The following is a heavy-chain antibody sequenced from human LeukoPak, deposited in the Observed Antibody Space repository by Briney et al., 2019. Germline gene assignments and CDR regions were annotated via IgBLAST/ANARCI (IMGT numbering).Heavy chain of an antibody. CDR1: GYSSTSYW. CDR3: ARGIVCGGIEDWFVP. CDR2: VYPADSDV. J-gene: IGHJ5*02. Sequence: GESLNISSNASGYSSTSYWIGWVRQMPGKSLEWIGIVYPADSDVSYNPSFQGQVIISADKSISTAYLQWSCLNASDTDMCYCARGIVCGGIEDWFVPWGQGTLVTVSS. V-gene: IGHV5-51*01. D-gene: IGHD4-23*01.